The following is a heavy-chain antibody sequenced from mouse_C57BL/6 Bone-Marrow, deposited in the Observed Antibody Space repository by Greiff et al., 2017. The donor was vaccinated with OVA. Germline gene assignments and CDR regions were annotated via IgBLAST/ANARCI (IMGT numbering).Heavy chain of an antibody. D-gene: IGHD2-4*01. CDR1: GFTFSDAW. CDR3: TRRLRRGAWFAY. CDR2: IRNKANNHAT. Sequence: ESGGGLVQPGGSMKLSCAASGFTFSDAWMDWVRQSPEKGLEWVAEIRNKANNHATYYAESVKGRFTISRDDSKSSVYLQMNSLRAEDTGIYYCTRRLRRGAWFAYWGQGTLVTVSA. J-gene: IGHJ3*01. V-gene: IGHV6-6*01.